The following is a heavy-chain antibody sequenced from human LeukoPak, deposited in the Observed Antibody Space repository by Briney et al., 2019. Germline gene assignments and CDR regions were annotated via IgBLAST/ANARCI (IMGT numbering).Heavy chain of an antibody. V-gene: IGHV2-5*02. CDR3: AHRGSRYLGVDY. Sequence: EAGPTLVNPTQTLTLTCTFSGFSLSTSGVGVGWIRQPPGKALEWLALIYWDDDKRYSPSLKSRLTITKDTSKNQVVLTMTNMDPVDTATYYCAHRGSRYLGVDYWGQGTLVTVSS. D-gene: IGHD7-27*01. CDR1: GFSLSTSGVG. CDR2: IYWDDDK. J-gene: IGHJ4*02.